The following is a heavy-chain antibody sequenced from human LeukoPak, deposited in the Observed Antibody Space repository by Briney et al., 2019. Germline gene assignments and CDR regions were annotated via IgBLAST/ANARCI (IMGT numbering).Heavy chain of an antibody. V-gene: IGHV1-58*01. D-gene: IGHD5/OR15-5a*01. CDR2: IVVGSGNT. CDR1: GFTFTSSA. Sequence: VASVKVSCKASGFTFTSSAVQWVRQARGQRLEWIGWIVVGSGNTNYAQKFQERVTITRDMSTSTAYMELSSLRSEDTAAYYCASRFYVSPGDPGTNWFDPWGQGTLVTVSS. J-gene: IGHJ5*02. CDR3: ASRFYVSPGDPGTNWFDP.